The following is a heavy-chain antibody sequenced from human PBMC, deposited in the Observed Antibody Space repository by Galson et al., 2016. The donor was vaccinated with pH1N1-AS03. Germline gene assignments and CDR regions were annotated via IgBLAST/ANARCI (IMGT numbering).Heavy chain of an antibody. J-gene: IGHJ1*01. CDR3: ARDGPGIVGANAH. CDR1: GDSFSSYA. CDR2: IIPIFGKP. V-gene: IGHV1-69*13. D-gene: IGHD2-21*01. Sequence: SVKVSCKASGDSFSSYAFTWVRLAPGQGLEWMGGIIPIFGKPQYAQKFQGRVTITADESTTTVYMDLSSLISDDTAIYYCARDGPGIVGANAHWGQGTLVTVSS.